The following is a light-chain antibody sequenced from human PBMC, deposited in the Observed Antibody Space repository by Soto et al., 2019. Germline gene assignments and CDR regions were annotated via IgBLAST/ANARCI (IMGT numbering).Light chain of an antibody. CDR3: YQRSNWSPEVT. J-gene: IGKJ4*01. Sequence: DIVLTQSPDTLSLSPGERATLSCRASQSVRSSLSWYQQKPGQAPNRLIYDASNRATSIPASFSSSGSGPQITITITSREPEDYAVYDCYQRSNWSPEVTFGRGTKVEIK. CDR1: QSVRSS. V-gene: IGKV3-11*01. CDR2: DAS.